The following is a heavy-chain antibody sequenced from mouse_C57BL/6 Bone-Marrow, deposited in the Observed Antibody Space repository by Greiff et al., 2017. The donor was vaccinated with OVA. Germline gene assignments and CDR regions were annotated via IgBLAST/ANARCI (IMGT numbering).Heavy chain of an antibody. D-gene: IGHD4-1*01. CDR2: IHPNSGST. CDR1: GYTFTSYW. V-gene: IGHV1-64*01. CDR3: AGLWGRNWPWFAY. J-gene: IGHJ3*01. Sequence: QVQLQQPGAELVKPGASVKLSCKASGYTFTSYWMHWVKQRPGQGLEWIGMIHPNSGSTNYNEKFKSKATLTVDKSSSTAYMQLSSLTSEDSAVYFCAGLWGRNWPWFAYWGQGTLVTVSA.